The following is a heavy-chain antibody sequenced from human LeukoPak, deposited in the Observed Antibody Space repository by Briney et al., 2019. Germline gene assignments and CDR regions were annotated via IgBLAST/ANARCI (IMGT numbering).Heavy chain of an antibody. CDR3: ARRIGSWVVAAGYFDL. V-gene: IGHV4-4*07. J-gene: IGHJ2*01. CDR2: IYTSGST. CDR1: GGSISSYY. D-gene: IGHD2-15*01. Sequence: PSETLSLTCTVSGGSISSYYWSWIRQPAGKGLEWIGRIYTSGSTNYNPSLKSRVTMSVDTSKNQFSLKLSSVTAADTAVYYCARRIGSWVVAAGYFDLWGRGTLVTVSS.